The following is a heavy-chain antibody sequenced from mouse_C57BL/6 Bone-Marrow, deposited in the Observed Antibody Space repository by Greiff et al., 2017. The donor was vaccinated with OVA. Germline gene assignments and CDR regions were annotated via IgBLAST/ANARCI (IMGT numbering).Heavy chain of an antibody. D-gene: IGHD2-1*01. CDR1: CYTFTSYW. Sequence: QVQLQQPGAELVMPGASVKLSCKASCYTFTSYWMHWVKPRPGQGLEWIGEIDPSDSYTNYNQKFKGKSTLTVDKSSSTAYMQLSSLTSEDSAVYYCAREDYGNYWFAYWGQGTLVTVSA. CDR3: AREDYGNYWFAY. CDR2: IDPSDSYT. J-gene: IGHJ3*01. V-gene: IGHV1-69*01.